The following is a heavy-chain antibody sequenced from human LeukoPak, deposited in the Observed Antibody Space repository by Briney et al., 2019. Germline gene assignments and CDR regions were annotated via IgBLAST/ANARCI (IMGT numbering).Heavy chain of an antibody. J-gene: IGHJ4*02. CDR2: IRSKANSYAT. V-gene: IGHV3-73*01. D-gene: IGHD1-7*01. CDR1: GFTFSGSA. Sequence: GGSLKLSCAASGFTFSGSAMHWVRQAAGEGREWVGHIRSKANSYATAYAASVKGRFTISRDDSKNTAYLQMNSLKTEDTAVYYCTRLGLLNYEDYWGQGTLVTVSS. CDR3: TRLGLLNYEDY.